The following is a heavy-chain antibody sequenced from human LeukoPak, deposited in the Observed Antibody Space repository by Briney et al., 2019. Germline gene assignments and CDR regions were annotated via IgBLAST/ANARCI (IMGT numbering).Heavy chain of an antibody. CDR1: GFTFSSYA. J-gene: IGHJ4*02. V-gene: IGHV3-23*01. D-gene: IGHD6-6*01. CDR2: ISGSGGST. Sequence: GGSLRLSCAASGFTFSSYAMSWVRQALGKGLEWVSAISGSGGSTYYADSVKGRFTISRDYSKNTLYLQMNSLRAEDTAVYYCAKVEAARPGGHLVGWGQGTLVTVSS. CDR3: AKVEAARPGGHLVG.